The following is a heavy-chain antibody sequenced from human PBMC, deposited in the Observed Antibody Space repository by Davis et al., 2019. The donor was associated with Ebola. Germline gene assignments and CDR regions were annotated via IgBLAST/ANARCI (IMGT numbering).Heavy chain of an antibody. CDR2: IYYSGST. CDR3: ARSGILSAGRGHFDN. CDR1: GGSISSYY. D-gene: IGHD6-13*01. Sequence: SETLSLTCTVSGGSISSYYWSWIRQPPGKGLEWIGYIYYSGSTNYNPSLKSRVTISVDTSKNQFSLNLSSVTAADTAVYYCARSGILSAGRGHFDNWGQGTLVTVSS. V-gene: IGHV4-59*01. J-gene: IGHJ4*02.